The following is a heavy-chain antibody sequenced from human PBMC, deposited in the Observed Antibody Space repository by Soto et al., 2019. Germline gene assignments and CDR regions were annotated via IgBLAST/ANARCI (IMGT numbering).Heavy chain of an antibody. J-gene: IGHJ4*02. D-gene: IGHD2-15*01. CDR2: ISGSGGST. Sequence: GGSLRLSCAASGFTFSSYAMSWVRQAPGKGLEWVSAISGSGGSTYYADPVKGRFTISRDSSKNTLYLQMNSLRAEDTAVYYCAKSIGGYFDYWGQGTLVTVSS. V-gene: IGHV3-23*01. CDR3: AKSIGGYFDY. CDR1: GFTFSSYA.